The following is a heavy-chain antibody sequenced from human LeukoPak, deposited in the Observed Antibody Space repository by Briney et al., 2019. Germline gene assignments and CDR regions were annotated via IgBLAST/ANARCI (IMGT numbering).Heavy chain of an antibody. CDR2: IASSGSTK. CDR3: AKPPPQRYSSSSYGMDV. Sequence: GGSLRLSDPASGFTYANYNMNWVEPAPRNGLHRDSYIASSGSTKYYADYVRRRFTIYRDNSKNTLYLQMNSLRAEDTAVYYCAKPPPQRYSSSSYGMDVWGQGTTVTVSS. CDR1: GFTYANYN. J-gene: IGHJ6*02. V-gene: IGHV3-48*01. D-gene: IGHD6-13*01.